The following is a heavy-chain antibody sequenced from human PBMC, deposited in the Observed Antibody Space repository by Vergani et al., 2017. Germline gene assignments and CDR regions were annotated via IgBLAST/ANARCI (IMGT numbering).Heavy chain of an antibody. V-gene: IGHV3-33*01. CDR3: ARGEGYCIRTSCYFDY. D-gene: IGHD2-2*01. J-gene: IGHJ4*01. CDR2: IWYDESNK. CDR1: GFTFSSSS. Sequence: QVQLVESGGGVVQPGRSLRLSCAASGFTFSSSSMHWVRQASGKGLEWVAIIWYDESNKYYADSVKGRFTISRDNSKNTLYLQMNSLRAEDTAVYYCARGEGYCIRTSCYFDYWGHGTLVTVSS.